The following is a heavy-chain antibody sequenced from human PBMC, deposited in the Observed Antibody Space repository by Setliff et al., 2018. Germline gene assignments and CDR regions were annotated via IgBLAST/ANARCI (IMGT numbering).Heavy chain of an antibody. CDR1: GFTFSRYW. D-gene: IGHD5-18*01. V-gene: IGHV3-7*01. J-gene: IGHJ6*02. CDR2: IKQDGSEK. CDR3: ARRHVDTAMVIYYYGMDV. Sequence: GGSLRLSCAASGFTFSRYWMSWVRQAPGKGLEWVANIKQDGSEKYYVDSVKGRFTISRDNAKNSLYLQMNSLRAEDTAVYYCARRHVDTAMVIYYYGMDVWGQGTTVTVS.